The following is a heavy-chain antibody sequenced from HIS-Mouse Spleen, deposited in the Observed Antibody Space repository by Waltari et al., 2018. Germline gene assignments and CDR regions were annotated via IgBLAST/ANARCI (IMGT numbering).Heavy chain of an antibody. CDR1: GGSISSSSYY. J-gene: IGHJ2*01. D-gene: IGHD6-13*01. V-gene: IGHV4-39*07. Sequence: QLQLQESGPGLVKPSETLSLTCTVSGGSISSSSYYVGWIRQPPGKGLEWIGSFYYSGSTYYNPSLKSRVTISVDTSKNQFSLKLSSVTAADTAVYYCAREIPYSSSWYDWYFDLWGRGTLVTVSS. CDR3: AREIPYSSSWYDWYFDL. CDR2: FYYSGST.